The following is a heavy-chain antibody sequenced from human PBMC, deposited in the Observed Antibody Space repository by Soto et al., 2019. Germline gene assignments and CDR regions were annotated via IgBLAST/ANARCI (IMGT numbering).Heavy chain of an antibody. CDR2: ISSSGGTI. Sequence: PGESLKISCVASGFSIRSYSMNWVRQAPGKGLEWISYISSSGGTIYYADSVKGRFTISRDNAKNSLYLQMISLRDEDTAVYYCAGGYYYDSSGYRAWGQGTLVTSPQ. CDR1: GFSIRSYS. CDR3: AGGYYYDSSGYRA. V-gene: IGHV3-48*02. D-gene: IGHD3-22*01. J-gene: IGHJ4*02.